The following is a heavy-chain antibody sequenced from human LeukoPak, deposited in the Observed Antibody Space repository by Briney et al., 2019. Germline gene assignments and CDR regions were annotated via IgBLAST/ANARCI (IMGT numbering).Heavy chain of an antibody. V-gene: IGHV4-31*03. D-gene: IGHD1-1*01. CDR2: IHPSGST. CDR3: ARGQDPFKTGS. Sequence: PSETLSLTCTVSGGSLTSGYYGTWIRQHSGKGLEWIGYIHPSGSTNYNPSLESRVIMSLDTSQNQFSLKLSSVTAADTAMYYCARGQDPFKTGSWGQGTLVTVSS. CDR1: GGSLTSGYY. J-gene: IGHJ5*02.